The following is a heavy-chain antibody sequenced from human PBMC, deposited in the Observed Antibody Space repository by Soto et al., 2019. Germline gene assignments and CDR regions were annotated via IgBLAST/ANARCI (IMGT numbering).Heavy chain of an antibody. CDR1: GFTFSSYA. Sequence: GGSLRLSCAASGFTFSSYAMSWVRQAPGKGLEWVSAISGSGGSTYYADSVKGRFTISRDNSKNTLYLQMNSLRAEDTAVYYCAKDRNTMVRGVYERRGMDVWGQGTTVTVSS. CDR2: ISGSGGST. V-gene: IGHV3-23*01. J-gene: IGHJ6*02. CDR3: AKDRNTMVRGVYERRGMDV. D-gene: IGHD3-10*01.